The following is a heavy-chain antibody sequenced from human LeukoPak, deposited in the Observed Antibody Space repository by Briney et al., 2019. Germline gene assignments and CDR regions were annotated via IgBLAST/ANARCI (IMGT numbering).Heavy chain of an antibody. Sequence: GGSLRLSCAASGFTFSSYAMNWVRQAPGKGLEWVSFYADSVKGRFTISRDNSKNTLYLQMNRLRAEDTAVYYCAKSRGESGGGSNYWGQGTLVTVSS. D-gene: IGHD3-16*01. CDR1: GFTFSSYA. V-gene: IGHV3-23*01. J-gene: IGHJ4*02. CDR3: AKSRGESGGGSNY.